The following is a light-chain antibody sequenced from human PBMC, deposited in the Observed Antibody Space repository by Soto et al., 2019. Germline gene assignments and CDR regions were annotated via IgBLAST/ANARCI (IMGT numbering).Light chain of an antibody. CDR1: QSVTSN. V-gene: IGKV3-15*01. CDR3: QQYNNWPLP. J-gene: IGKJ4*01. CDR2: GAS. Sequence: ELVMTQSPATLSVSPGARATLSCRASQSVTSNLAWYQQKPGQPPRRLFYGASTRATGIPARFSGSGSGTEFTLTISSLQSEDFAVYYCQQYNNWPLPFGGGTKVEIK.